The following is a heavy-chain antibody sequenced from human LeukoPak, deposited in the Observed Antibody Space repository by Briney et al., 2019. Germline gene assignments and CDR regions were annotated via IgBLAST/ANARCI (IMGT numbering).Heavy chain of an antibody. CDR1: AFTFGDYA. Sequence: PGRSLRLSCVASAFTFGDYAMHWVRQAPGKGLEWVSGISWNSGLIGYADSVKGRFTISRDNTKNSLYLQMNSLRTEDTAFYYCAKDRTATPNAFDIWGQGTMVTVSS. CDR3: AKDRTATPNAFDI. CDR2: ISWNSGLI. J-gene: IGHJ3*02. D-gene: IGHD2-15*01. V-gene: IGHV3-9*01.